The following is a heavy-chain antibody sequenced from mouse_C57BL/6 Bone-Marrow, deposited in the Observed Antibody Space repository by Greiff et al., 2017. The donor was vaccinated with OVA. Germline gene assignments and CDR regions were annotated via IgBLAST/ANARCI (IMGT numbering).Heavy chain of an antibody. V-gene: IGHV7-1*01. J-gene: IGHJ3*01. CDR2: SRNKANDYTT. CDR1: GFTFSDFY. CDR3: ARKDGYYSWFAY. Sequence: DVMLVESGGGLVQSGRSLRLSCATSGFTFSDFYMEWVRQAPGKGLEWIAASRNKANDYTTEYSASVKGRFIVSRDTSQSILYLQMNALRAEDTAIYYCARKDGYYSWFAYWGQGTLVTVSA. D-gene: IGHD2-3*01.